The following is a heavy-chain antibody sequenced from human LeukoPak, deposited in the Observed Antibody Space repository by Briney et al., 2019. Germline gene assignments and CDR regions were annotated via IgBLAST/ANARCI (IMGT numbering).Heavy chain of an antibody. CDR2: ISYDGSNE. J-gene: IGHJ4*02. V-gene: IGHV3-30*19. D-gene: IGHD6-6*01. Sequence: GGSLRLSCAASGFTFSSYGMHWVRQAPGKGLEWVAIISYDGSNEYYADSVKGRFTISRDNSKNTLYLQMNSLRAADTAVYYCARDTGTSYLSSFDYWGQGTLVTVSS. CDR1: GFTFSSYG. CDR3: ARDTGTSYLSSFDY.